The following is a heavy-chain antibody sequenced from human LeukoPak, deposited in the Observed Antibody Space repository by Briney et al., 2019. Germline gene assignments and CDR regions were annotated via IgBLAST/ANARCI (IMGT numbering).Heavy chain of an antibody. CDR2: INPNSGGT. V-gene: IGHV1-2*04. Sequence: ATVKVSCKASGYTFTGYYMHWVRQAPGQGLEWMGWINPNSGGTNYAQKFQGWVTMTRDTSISTAYMELSRLRSDDTAVYYCARATLDRGGDCYYFDYWGQGTLVTVSS. CDR3: ARATLDRGGDCYYFDY. D-gene: IGHD2-21*02. J-gene: IGHJ4*02. CDR1: GYTFTGYY.